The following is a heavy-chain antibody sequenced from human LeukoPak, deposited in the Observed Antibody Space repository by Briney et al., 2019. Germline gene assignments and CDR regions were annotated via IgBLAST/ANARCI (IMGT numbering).Heavy chain of an antibody. J-gene: IGHJ5*02. CDR1: GYTFTNYA. V-gene: IGHV7-4-1*02. CDR2: IDTNSGNP. Sequence: ASMKVSCKASGYTFTNYAMNWVRQAPGQGPEWMGWIDTNSGNPTYAQGFTGRFVFSLDTSVSTAYLQISSLKAEDTAVYYCAREMTTVTYNWFDPWGQGTLVTVSS. D-gene: IGHD4-17*01. CDR3: AREMTTVTYNWFDP.